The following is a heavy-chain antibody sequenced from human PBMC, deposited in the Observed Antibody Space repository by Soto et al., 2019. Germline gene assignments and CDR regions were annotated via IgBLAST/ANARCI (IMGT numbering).Heavy chain of an antibody. CDR2: IYSGGST. V-gene: IGHV3-53*01. J-gene: IGHJ3*02. D-gene: IGHD4-17*01. CDR3: ASTWGMTTVVTGAFDI. Sequence: GGSLRLSCAASGFTVSSNYMSWVRQAPGKGLEWVSVIYSGGSTYYADSVKGRFTISRDNSKNTLYLQMNSLRAEDTAVYYCASTWGMTTVVTGAFDIWGQGTMVTVSS. CDR1: GFTVSSNY.